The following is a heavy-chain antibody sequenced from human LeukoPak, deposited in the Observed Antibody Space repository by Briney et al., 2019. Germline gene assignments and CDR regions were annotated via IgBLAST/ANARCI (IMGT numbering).Heavy chain of an antibody. V-gene: IGHV1-2*02. Sequence: ASVKVSCKASGYTFTGYYMHWVRQAPGQGLEWMGWINPNSGGTNYAQKFQGRVTMTRDTSISTAYMELSRLRPDDTAVYYCARRGYYGSGSYSWYYYMDVWGKGTTVTISS. CDR3: ARRGYYGSGSYSWYYYMDV. J-gene: IGHJ6*03. CDR1: GYTFTGYY. CDR2: INPNSGGT. D-gene: IGHD3-10*01.